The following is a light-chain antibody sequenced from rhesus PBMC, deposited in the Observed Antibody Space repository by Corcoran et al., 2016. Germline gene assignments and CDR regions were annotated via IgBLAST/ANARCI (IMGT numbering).Light chain of an antibody. CDR2: EAS. V-gene: IGKV1-33*02. Sequence: DIQMTQSPSSLSASVGDRVTITCRASQGSTNALAWYQQKPGETPKLLIYEASSLQSGIPSRFSGRGSGTVFTLTISSLQSADFATSYCQHYYSTPPAFGQGTKVEIK. CDR1: QGSTNA. J-gene: IGKJ1*01. CDR3: QHYYSTPPA.